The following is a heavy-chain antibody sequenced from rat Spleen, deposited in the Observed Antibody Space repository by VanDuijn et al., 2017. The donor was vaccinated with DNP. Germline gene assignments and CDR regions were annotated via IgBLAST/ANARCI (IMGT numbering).Heavy chain of an antibody. Sequence: EVQLVESGGGLVQPGRSMKLSCTASGFTFSSFPMAWVRQAPTKGLEWVATISTSGCSTFYRHSVKGRFTISRDNAENTLYLQMNSLRSEDTATYYCTRDNYSSYMPYYYAMDAWGQGTSVTVSS. CDR2: ISTSGCST. V-gene: IGHV5-46*01. J-gene: IGHJ4*01. D-gene: IGHD1-2*01. CDR1: GFTFSSFP. CDR3: TRDNYSSYMPYYYAMDA.